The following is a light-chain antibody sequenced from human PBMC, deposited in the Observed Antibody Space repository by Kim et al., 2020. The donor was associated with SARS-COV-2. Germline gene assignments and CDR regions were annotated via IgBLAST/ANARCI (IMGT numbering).Light chain of an antibody. CDR1: QSVLFSSNVKNY. Sequence: DIVMSQSPDSLAVSLGERATINYKSSQSVLFSSNVKNYLAWYQQKPGQPPKLLISWAFTRESGVPDRFSGSGSGTDFTLTITSLQAEDVAVYYCQQYYTLPWTFGQGTKVDIK. CDR2: WAF. CDR3: QQYYTLPWT. J-gene: IGKJ1*01. V-gene: IGKV4-1*01.